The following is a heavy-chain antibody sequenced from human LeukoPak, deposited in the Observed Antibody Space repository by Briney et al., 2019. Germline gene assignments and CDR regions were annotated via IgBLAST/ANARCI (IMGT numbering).Heavy chain of an antibody. Sequence: GRSLRLSCAATGFTFSSYGMHWVRQAPGKGLEWVAVIWYDGSDKYYADSVKGRFTISRDNSKNTLYLQMNSLRAEDTAVYYCARLGRYADYWGQGTLVTVSS. J-gene: IGHJ4*02. CDR1: GFTFSSYG. CDR2: IWYDGSDK. CDR3: ARLGRYADY. V-gene: IGHV3-33*01. D-gene: IGHD3-16*01.